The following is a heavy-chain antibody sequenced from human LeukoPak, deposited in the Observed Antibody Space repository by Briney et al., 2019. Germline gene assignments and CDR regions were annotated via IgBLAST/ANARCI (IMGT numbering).Heavy chain of an antibody. CDR1: GGSFSGYY. J-gene: IGHJ4*02. Sequence: SETLSLTCAVYGGSFSGYYWSWIRQPPGKGLEWIGEINHSGSTNYNPSLKSRVTISVDTSKNQFSLKLGSVTAADTAVYYCANPGIAAAGPYWGQGTLVTVSS. D-gene: IGHD6-13*01. CDR2: INHSGST. V-gene: IGHV4-34*01. CDR3: ANPGIAAAGPY.